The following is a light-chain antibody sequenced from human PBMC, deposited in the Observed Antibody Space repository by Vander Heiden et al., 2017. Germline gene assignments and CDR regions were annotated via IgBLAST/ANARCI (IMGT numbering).Light chain of an antibody. CDR2: AAS. J-gene: IGKJ4*01. Sequence: DIQMTQSPSSLPASVGDRVTITCRASQSISIYLNWYQQKPGKAPKVLIYAASSLQSGVPSRFSGSGSGTDFTLTISSLQPEDFATYYCQQSYSTPLTFGGGTKVEIK. CDR3: QQSYSTPLT. CDR1: QSISIY. V-gene: IGKV1-39*01.